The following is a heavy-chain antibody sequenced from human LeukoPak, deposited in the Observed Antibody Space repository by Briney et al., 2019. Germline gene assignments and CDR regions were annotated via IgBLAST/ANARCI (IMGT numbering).Heavy chain of an antibody. CDR1: GFTFSSYG. J-gene: IGHJ4*02. CDR3: ASPLFLEWLFDY. CDR2: ISYDGSNK. V-gene: IGHV3-30*03. D-gene: IGHD3-3*01. Sequence: GGSLRLSCAASGFTFSSYGMHWVRQAPGKGLEWVAVISYDGSNKYYADSVKGRFTISRDNSKNTLYLQMNSLRAEDTAVYYCASPLFLEWLFDYWGQGTLVTVSS.